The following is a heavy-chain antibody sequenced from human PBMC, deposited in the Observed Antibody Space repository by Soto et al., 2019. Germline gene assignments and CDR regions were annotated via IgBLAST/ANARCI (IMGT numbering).Heavy chain of an antibody. D-gene: IGHD1-26*01. Sequence: QITLKESGPPLVKPTQTLTLTCTFSGFSLSTSGVGVGWIRQPPGKALEWLALIYWDDDKRYSPSLKSRLTITKDTSKNQVVLTMTNMDPVDTATYYCAHSFDIVGATVSWFYPWGQGTLVTVSS. CDR2: IYWDDDK. CDR1: GFSLSTSGVG. V-gene: IGHV2-5*02. CDR3: AHSFDIVGATVSWFYP. J-gene: IGHJ5*02.